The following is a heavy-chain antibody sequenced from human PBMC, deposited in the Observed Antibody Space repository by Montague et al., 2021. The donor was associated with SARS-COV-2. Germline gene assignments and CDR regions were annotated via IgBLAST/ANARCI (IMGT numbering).Heavy chain of an antibody. D-gene: IGHD3-22*01. CDR3: ARAKGSRYYYDSSGYYRDRWYYYYYCGMDV. CDR1: GGSISSGSYY. Sequence: TLSLTCTVSGGSISSGSYYWSWIRQPAGKGLEWIGRIYTSGSTNYNPSLKSRVTISVDTSTNQFSLKLSSVTAADTAVYYCARAKGSRYYYDSSGYYRDRWYYYYYCGMDVWGQGTTVTVSS. CDR2: IYTSGST. J-gene: IGHJ6*02. V-gene: IGHV4-61*02.